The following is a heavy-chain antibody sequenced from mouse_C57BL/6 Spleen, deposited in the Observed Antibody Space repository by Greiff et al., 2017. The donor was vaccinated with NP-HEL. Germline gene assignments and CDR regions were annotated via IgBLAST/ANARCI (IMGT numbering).Heavy chain of an antibody. D-gene: IGHD1-1*01. CDR2: INPSTGGT. J-gene: IGHJ2*01. V-gene: IGHV1-43*01. CDR3: VNVYYYGSSYLDY. CDR1: GYSFTGYY. Sequence: VQLQQSGPELVKPGASVKISCKASGYSFTGYYMHWVKQSSEKSLEWIGEINPSTGGTSYNQKFKGKATLTVDKSSSTAYMQLKSLTSEDSAVYYCVNVYYYGSSYLDYWGQGTTLTVSS.